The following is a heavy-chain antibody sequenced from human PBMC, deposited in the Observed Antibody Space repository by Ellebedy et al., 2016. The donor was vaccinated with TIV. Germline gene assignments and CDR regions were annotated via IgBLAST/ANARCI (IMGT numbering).Heavy chain of an antibody. CDR3: ASVNLGSGYDDY. Sequence: GESLKISCAASGFTFSSYSMNWVRQAPGKGLEWVSSISSSSSYIYYADSVKGRFTISRDNAKNALYLQMNSLRAEDTAVYYCASVNLGSGYDDYWGQGTLVTVSS. CDR1: GFTFSSYS. V-gene: IGHV3-21*01. D-gene: IGHD5-12*01. J-gene: IGHJ4*02. CDR2: ISSSSSYI.